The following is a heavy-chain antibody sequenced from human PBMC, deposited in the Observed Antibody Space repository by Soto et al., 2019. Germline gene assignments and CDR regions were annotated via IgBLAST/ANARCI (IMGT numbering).Heavy chain of an antibody. CDR1: GYTLTELS. CDR3: ATGLRFLEWLPRATETYYYYGMDV. J-gene: IGHJ6*02. V-gene: IGHV1-24*01. D-gene: IGHD3-3*01. CDR2: FDPEDGET. Sequence: ASVKVSCKVSGYTLTELSMHWVRQAPGKGLEWMGGFDPEDGETIYAQKFQGRVTMTEDTSTDTAYMELSSLRSEDTAVYYCATGLRFLEWLPRATETYYYYGMDVWGQGTTVTVSS.